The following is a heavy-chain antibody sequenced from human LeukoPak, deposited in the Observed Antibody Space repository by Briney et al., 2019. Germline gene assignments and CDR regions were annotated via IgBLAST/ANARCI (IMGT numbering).Heavy chain of an antibody. CDR3: GRDLPEYYNNSGYPYSRFDY. Sequence: GASVKVSCKASVYILIDYYMHWVRQARAQGLQWMGWINPSGGGRNCAQTFQVRVTMTSDTSISTVYMELSSLRSDDTALYDCGRDLPEYYNNSGYPYSRFDYWGQGSLVTVSS. CDR1: VYILIDYY. D-gene: IGHD3-22*01. J-gene: IGHJ4*02. CDR2: INPSGGGR. V-gene: IGHV1-2*02.